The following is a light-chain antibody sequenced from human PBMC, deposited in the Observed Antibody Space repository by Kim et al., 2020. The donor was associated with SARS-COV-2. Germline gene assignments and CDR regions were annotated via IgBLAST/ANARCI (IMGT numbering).Light chain of an antibody. CDR3: QQGDSFPIT. CDR1: QDISNS. J-gene: IGKJ5*01. V-gene: IGKV1-12*01. Sequence: DIQMTQSPSSVSASVGDRVTITCRASQDISNSLAWYQHKPGKAPNLLIYSASTLQGGVPSRFSGSVSGTDFTLTISSLQPEDFATYYCQQGDSFPITFGQGTRLEIK. CDR2: SAS.